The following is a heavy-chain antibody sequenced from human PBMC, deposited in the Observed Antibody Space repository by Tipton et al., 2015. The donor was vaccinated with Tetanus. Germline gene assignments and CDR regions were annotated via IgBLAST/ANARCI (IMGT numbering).Heavy chain of an antibody. CDR2: VDPRDSQA. Sequence: QLVQSGAEVGKPGESLKISCQGSGYNFSHYSIGWVRQLPGRGLEWMGIVDPRDSQATYGPSFQGQVTMSGDNSIRTAYLQWNSLRASDTATYYCAKVSAPGTIATGNFDYWGQGTPVTVSS. D-gene: IGHD1-1*01. V-gene: IGHV5-51*01. CDR1: GYNFSHYS. J-gene: IGHJ4*02. CDR3: AKVSAPGTIATGNFDY.